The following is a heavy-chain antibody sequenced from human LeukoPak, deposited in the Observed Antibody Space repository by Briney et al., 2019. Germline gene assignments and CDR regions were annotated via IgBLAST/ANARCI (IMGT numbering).Heavy chain of an antibody. Sequence: GASVKVSCKASGYTFTSYGISWVRQAPGQGLEWMGWISAYNGNTNYAQKLQGRVTMTTDTSTSTAYMELRSLRSDDTAVYYCARDQGDSYYGSGSYFDYXXXGTLVTVXS. CDR3: ARDQGDSYYGSGSYFDY. D-gene: IGHD3-10*01. V-gene: IGHV1-18*01. CDR2: ISAYNGNT. J-gene: IGHJ4*01. CDR1: GYTFTSYG.